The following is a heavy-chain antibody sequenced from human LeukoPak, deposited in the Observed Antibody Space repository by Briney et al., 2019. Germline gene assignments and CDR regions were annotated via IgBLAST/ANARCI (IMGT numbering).Heavy chain of an antibody. CDR3: TRGFDP. J-gene: IGHJ5*02. Sequence: SETLSLTCAVYGGSFSGYYWSWIRQPPGKGLEWIGEINHSGSTNYNPSLKSRVTISVDTSKNQFSLKLSSVTAADTAVYYCTRGFDPWGQGTLVTVSS. CDR2: INHSGST. V-gene: IGHV4-34*01. CDR1: GGSFSGYY.